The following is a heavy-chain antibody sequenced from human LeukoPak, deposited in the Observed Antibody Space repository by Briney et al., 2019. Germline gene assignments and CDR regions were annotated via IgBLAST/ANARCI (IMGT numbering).Heavy chain of an antibody. CDR1: GGSINSGGYY. J-gene: IGHJ5*02. V-gene: IGHV4-31*03. D-gene: IGHD2-2*01. CDR3: ARGYCTATSCYFPFKGFDP. Sequence: PTETLSLTCTVSGGSINSGGYYWNWIRQHPGKGLEWIVYICYTGSTFYNPSLKSRVAMSVDTSKNQFSLRLRSVTAADTAVYYCARGYCTATSCYFPFKGFDPWGQGTLVTVSS. CDR2: ICYTGST.